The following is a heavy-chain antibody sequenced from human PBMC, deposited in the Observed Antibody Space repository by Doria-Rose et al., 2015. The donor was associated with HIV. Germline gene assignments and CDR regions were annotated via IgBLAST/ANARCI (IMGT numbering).Heavy chain of an antibody. CDR2: INHSGNN. D-gene: IGHD6-13*01. CDR3: ARRPPYSSSWKY. Sequence: WLGEINHSGNNNYTPSLNSRVTVSVDTSKTQFSLKRRSVTAADTAVYYCARRPPYSSSWKYWGQGTLVTVSS. J-gene: IGHJ4*02. V-gene: IGHV4-34*01.